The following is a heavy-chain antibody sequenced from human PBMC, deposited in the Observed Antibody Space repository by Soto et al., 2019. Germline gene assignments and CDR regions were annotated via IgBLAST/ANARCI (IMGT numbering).Heavy chain of an antibody. V-gene: IGHV4-59*01. CDR3: ARVSLWEDSSGYWRAFDI. Sequence: PSETLSLTCTDSGGSISSYYWSWIRQPPGKGLEWIGYIYYSGSTNYNPSLKSRVTISVDTSKNQFSLKLSSVTAADTAVYYCARVSLWEDSSGYWRAFDIWGQGTMVTVS. CDR2: IYYSGST. J-gene: IGHJ3*02. D-gene: IGHD3-22*01. CDR1: GGSISSYY.